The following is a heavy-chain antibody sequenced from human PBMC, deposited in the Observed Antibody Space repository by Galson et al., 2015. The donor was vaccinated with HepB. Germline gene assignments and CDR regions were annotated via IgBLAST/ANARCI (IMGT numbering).Heavy chain of an antibody. Sequence: PALVKPTQTLTLTCTFSGFSLSTSGVGVGWIRQPPGKALEWLALIYWDDDKRYSPSLKSRLTITKDTSKNQVVLTMTNMDPVDTATYCCAHRRGTVIQNWFDPWGQGTLVTVSS. CDR2: IYWDDDK. V-gene: IGHV2-5*02. CDR3: AHRRGTVIQNWFDP. J-gene: IGHJ5*02. CDR1: GFSLSTSGVG. D-gene: IGHD4-17*01.